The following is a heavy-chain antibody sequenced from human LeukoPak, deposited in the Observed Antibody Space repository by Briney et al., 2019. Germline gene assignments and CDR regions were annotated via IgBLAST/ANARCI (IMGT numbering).Heavy chain of an antibody. CDR3: ARIAYCGGDCYTTYFDY. CDR1: GYTFTSYA. D-gene: IGHD2-21*01. Sequence: ASVKVSCKASGYTFTSYAMHWVRQAPGQRLEWMGWINAGNGNTKYSQKFQGRVTITRDTSASTAYMELRSLRSDDTAVYHCARIAYCGGDCYTTYFDYWGQGTLVTVSS. CDR2: INAGNGNT. J-gene: IGHJ4*02. V-gene: IGHV1-3*01.